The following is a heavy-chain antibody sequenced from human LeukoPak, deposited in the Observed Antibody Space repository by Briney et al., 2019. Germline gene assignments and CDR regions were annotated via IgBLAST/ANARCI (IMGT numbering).Heavy chain of an antibody. CDR3: ARRGSGWYYFDY. CDR1: GGSFSGYY. V-gene: IGHV4-34*01. CDR2: INHSGGT. Sequence: SETLSLTCAVYGGSFSGYYWSWIRQPPGKGLEWIGEINHSGGTNYNPSLKSRVTISVDTSKNQFSLKLSSVTAADTAVYYCARRGSGWYYFDYWGQGTLVTVSS. J-gene: IGHJ4*02. D-gene: IGHD6-19*01.